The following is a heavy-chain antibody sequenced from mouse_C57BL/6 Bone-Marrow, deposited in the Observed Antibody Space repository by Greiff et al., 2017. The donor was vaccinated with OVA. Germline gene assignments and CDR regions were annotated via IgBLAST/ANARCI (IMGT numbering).Heavy chain of an antibody. CDR1: GYTFTSYW. D-gene: IGHD4-1*01. Sequence: VQLQQPGAELVRPGTSVKLSCTASGYTFTSYWMHWVKQRPGQGLEWIGVIDPSDSYTNYNQNFKGKATFTVDTSSSTAFMQLSSLTSEDSSVYYGAILTGNYWGQGTTLTVSS. V-gene: IGHV1-59*01. CDR2: IDPSDSYT. CDR3: AILTGNY. J-gene: IGHJ2*01.